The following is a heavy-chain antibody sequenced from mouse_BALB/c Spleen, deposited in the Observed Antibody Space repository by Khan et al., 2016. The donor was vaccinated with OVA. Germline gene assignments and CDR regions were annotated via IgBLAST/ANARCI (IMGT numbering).Heavy chain of an antibody. CDR2: INPHIGET. Sequence: VQLKESGPELVKPGASVKISCKASGYSFTGYFMHWVMQSHGKSLEWIGRINPHIGETLYNHKFRDKATLTVDESSSTAHMELRSLASEDSAVYYCARIYGSDFDYWGQGTTLTVSS. V-gene: IGHV1-20*02. CDR3: ARIYGSDFDY. CDR1: GYSFTGYF. D-gene: IGHD1-1*01. J-gene: IGHJ2*01.